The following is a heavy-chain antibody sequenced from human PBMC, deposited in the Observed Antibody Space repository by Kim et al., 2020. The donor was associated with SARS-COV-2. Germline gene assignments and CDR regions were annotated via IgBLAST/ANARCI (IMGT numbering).Heavy chain of an antibody. D-gene: IGHD3-22*01. J-gene: IGHJ4*02. CDR2: ISYDGSNK. CDR1: GFTFSSYG. Sequence: GGSLRLSCAASGFTFSSYGMHWVRQAPGKGLEWVAVISYDGSNKYYADSVKGRFTISRDNSKNTLYLQMNSLRAEDTAVYYCAKDSSPIWGYDSSGYPYFDYWGQGTLVTVSS. V-gene: IGHV3-30*18. CDR3: AKDSSPIWGYDSSGYPYFDY.